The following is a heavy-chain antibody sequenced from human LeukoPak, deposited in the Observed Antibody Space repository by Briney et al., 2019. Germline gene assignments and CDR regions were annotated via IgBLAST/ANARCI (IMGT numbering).Heavy chain of an antibody. CDR1: GGSFSGYY. V-gene: IGHV4-34*01. CDR2: INHSGST. D-gene: IGHD6-19*01. J-gene: IGHJ6*03. Sequence: SETLSLTCAVYGGSFSGYYWSWIRQPPGKGLEWIGEINHSGSTNYNPSLKSRVTISVDTSKNQFCLKLSSVTAADTAVYYCAGLGQWLVRPQRYYYYYYMDVWGKGTTVTVSS. CDR3: AGLGQWLVRPQRYYYYYYMDV.